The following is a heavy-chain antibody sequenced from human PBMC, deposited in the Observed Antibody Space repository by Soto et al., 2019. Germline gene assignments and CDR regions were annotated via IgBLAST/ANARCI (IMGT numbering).Heavy chain of an antibody. D-gene: IGHD1-7*01. CDR2: ISGEGSST. V-gene: IGHV3-74*01. Sequence: EVQLVDSGGGLVQPGGSLRLSCAASEFTFRSYWMHWVRQSPGKWLVWVSRISGEGSSTTYADSVRGRFTISRDNAKNTVYLQMDSLRAEDTAVYYCARSLPGTYGAFDLWGQGTMVTVSS. CDR1: EFTFRSYW. CDR3: ARSLPGTYGAFDL. J-gene: IGHJ3*01.